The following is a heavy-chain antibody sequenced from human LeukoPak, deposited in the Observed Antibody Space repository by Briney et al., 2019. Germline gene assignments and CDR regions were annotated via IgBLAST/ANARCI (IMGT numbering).Heavy chain of an antibody. CDR3: AKDGYCSSTNCYPAPY. V-gene: IGHV3-21*04. CDR1: GFTVSSNY. CDR2: ISSSSSYI. J-gene: IGHJ4*02. D-gene: IGHD2-2*01. Sequence: GGSLRLSCAASGFTVSSNYMNWVRQAPGKGLEWVSSISSSSSYIYYADSVKGRFTISRDNAKNSLYLQMNSLRAEDTAVYYCAKDGYCSSTNCYPAPYWGQGTLVTVSS.